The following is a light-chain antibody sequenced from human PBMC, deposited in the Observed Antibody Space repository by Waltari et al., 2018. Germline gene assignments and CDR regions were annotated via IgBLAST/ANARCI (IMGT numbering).Light chain of an antibody. CDR3: QQYRSTLWT. J-gene: IGKJ1*01. Sequence: DIMMTQSPDSLAVSLGERATINCKSNQSVLFSTNNKNYLAWYQQKTGQPPKLLFYWASTRESGVPDRFSGSGSGTDFTLTISSLQAEDVAVYYCQQYRSTLWTFGQGTRVEIK. CDR1: QSVLFSTNNKNY. CDR2: WAS. V-gene: IGKV4-1*01.